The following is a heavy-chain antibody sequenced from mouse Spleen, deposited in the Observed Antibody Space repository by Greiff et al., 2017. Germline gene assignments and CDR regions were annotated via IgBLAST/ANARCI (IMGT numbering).Heavy chain of an antibody. CDR1: GYTFTDYE. V-gene: IGHV1-15*01. D-gene: IGHD2-5*01. J-gene: IGHJ2*01. Sequence: VKLMESGAELVRPGASVTLSCKASGYTFTDYEMHWVKQTPVHGLEWIGAIDPETGGTAYNQKFKGKAILTADKSSSTAYMELRSLTSEDSAVYYCTRRNSNLDYWGQGTTLTVSS. CDR3: TRRNSNLDY. CDR2: IDPETGGT.